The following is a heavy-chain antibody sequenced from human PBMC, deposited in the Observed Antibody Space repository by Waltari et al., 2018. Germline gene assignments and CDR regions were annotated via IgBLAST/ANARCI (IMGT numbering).Heavy chain of an antibody. J-gene: IGHJ4*02. CDR2: MNPNSGGT. CDR1: FIDHC. V-gene: IGHV1-2*02. D-gene: IGHD2-15*01. Sequence: FIDHCMHGVRQAPGEGVEWMGWMNPNSGGTNYAQKLQGRVTMTRDTSTSTAYMELTRMTSDDTAIYYCARDGGFDFWGQGSLVTVSS. CDR3: ARDGGFDF.